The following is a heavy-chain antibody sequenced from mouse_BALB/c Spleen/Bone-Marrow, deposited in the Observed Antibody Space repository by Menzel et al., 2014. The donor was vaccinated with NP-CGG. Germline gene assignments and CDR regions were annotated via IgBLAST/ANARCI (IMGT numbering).Heavy chain of an antibody. CDR2: INPDSSTI. CDR1: GFDFSRYW. D-gene: IGHD1-1*01. CDR3: ARPLYYYGSSHFDY. J-gene: IGHJ2*01. Sequence: EVKLVESGGGLVQPGGSLKLSCAASGFDFSRYWMSWVRRAPGKGLEWIGEINPDSSTINYTPSLKDKFIISRDNAKNTLYLQMSKVRSEDTALYYCARPLYYYGSSHFDYWGQGTTLTVSS. V-gene: IGHV4-1*02.